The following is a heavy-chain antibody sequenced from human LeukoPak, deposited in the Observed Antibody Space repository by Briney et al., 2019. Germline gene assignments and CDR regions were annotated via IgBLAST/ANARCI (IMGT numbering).Heavy chain of an antibody. J-gene: IGHJ3*02. CDR3: ARDYSTYCSSTSCQTAHDI. Sequence: ASVKVSCKVSGYTFTGYYMHWVRQAPGQGLEWMGWINPNSGGTNYAQKFQGRVTMTRDTSISTAYMELSRLRSDDTAVYYCARDYSTYCSSTSCQTAHDIWGQGTMVTVSS. D-gene: IGHD2-2*01. CDR2: INPNSGGT. V-gene: IGHV1-2*02. CDR1: GYTFTGYY.